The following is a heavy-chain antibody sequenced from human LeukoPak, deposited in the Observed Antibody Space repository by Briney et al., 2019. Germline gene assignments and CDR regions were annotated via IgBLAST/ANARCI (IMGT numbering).Heavy chain of an antibody. CDR1: GFTFSSYW. CDR3: ARGTITVDF. J-gene: IGHJ4*02. Sequence: GGSLRLSCAASGFTFSSYWMSWVRQAPGKGLEWVASINQGGSEQNYVDSVKGRFTISRDNAKNSLYLQMNSLRAEDTAAYYCARGTITVDFGGQGPLVTASS. V-gene: IGHV3-7*01. D-gene: IGHD5-12*01. CDR2: INQGGSEQ.